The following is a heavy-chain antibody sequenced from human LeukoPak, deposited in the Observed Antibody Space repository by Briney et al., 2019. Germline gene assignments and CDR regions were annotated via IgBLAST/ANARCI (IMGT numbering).Heavy chain of an antibody. J-gene: IGHJ3*02. CDR2: VSYTGRT. CDR1: GGSISSNY. CDR3: ARLLDYDNSGAPDIFDI. Sequence: SETLSLTCSVSGGSISSNYWTWIRQSRGKGLEYIGHVSYTGRTRYNPSPQRRLTISLDTSNNHFSLQLTSVSAADTAVYYCARLLDYDNSGAPDIFDIWGQGTMVTVSS. V-gene: IGHV4-59*01. D-gene: IGHD3-22*01.